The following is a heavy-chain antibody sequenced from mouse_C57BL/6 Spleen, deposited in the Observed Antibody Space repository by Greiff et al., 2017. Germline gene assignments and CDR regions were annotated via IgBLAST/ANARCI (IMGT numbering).Heavy chain of an antibody. V-gene: IGHV1-7*01. CDR1: GYTFTSYW. J-gene: IGHJ4*01. Sequence: VQLQQPGAELAKPGASVKLSCKASGYTFTSYWMHWVKQRPGQGLDWIGYINPSSGYTKYNQKFKDKATLTADKSSSTAYMQLSILTYEDSAVSYCARGYDYDALDYWGQGTSVTVSS. CDR3: ARGYDYDALDY. CDR2: INPSSGYT.